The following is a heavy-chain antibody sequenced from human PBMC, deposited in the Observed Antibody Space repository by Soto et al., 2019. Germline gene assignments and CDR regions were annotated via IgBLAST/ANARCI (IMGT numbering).Heavy chain of an antibody. CDR2: IKQDGSEK. Sequence: EVQLVESGGGLVQPGGSLRLSCAASGFTFSSYWMSWVRQAPGKGLEWVANIKQDGSEKYYVDSVKGRFTISRDNAKNSLYLQRNSLRAEDTAVYYCARDFGYSGYDTEEVFDYWGQGPLVTVSS. V-gene: IGHV3-7*01. CDR1: GFTFSSYW. J-gene: IGHJ4*02. CDR3: ARDFGYSGYDTEEVFDY. D-gene: IGHD5-12*01.